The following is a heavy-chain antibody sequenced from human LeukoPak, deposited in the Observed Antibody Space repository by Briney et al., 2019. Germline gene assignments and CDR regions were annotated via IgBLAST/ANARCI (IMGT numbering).Heavy chain of an antibody. CDR3: ARPLDAVAGTSSDY. CDR1: GYSFTSYW. D-gene: IGHD6-19*01. Sequence: GESLKISCKGSGYSFTSYWIGWVRQMPGKGLEWMGIIYPGDPDTRYSPSFQGQVTISADRSISTTYLQWSSLKASGTAMYYCARPLDAVAGTSSDYWGQGTLVTVSS. J-gene: IGHJ4*02. CDR2: IYPGDPDT. V-gene: IGHV5-51*01.